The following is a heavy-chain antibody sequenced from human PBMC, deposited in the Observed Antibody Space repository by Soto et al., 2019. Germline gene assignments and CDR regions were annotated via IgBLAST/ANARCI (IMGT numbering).Heavy chain of an antibody. Sequence: GGSLSLACTGSGFSFRNYSFNWVRQDPGKGLERISYISTGRTTKFYADSVKGRFSISRDNARKSVFLQLNSLKNEDTGVYYCARHGYGDSFDFWGRGTLVTVSS. D-gene: IGHD5-12*01. CDR3: ARHGYGDSFDF. CDR1: GFSFRNYS. CDR2: ISTGRTTK. J-gene: IGHJ4*02. V-gene: IGHV3-48*02.